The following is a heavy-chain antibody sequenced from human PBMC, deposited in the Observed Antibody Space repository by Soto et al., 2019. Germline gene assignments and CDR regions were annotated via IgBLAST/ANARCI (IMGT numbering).Heavy chain of an antibody. V-gene: IGHV4-39*01. CDR2: IYYSGST. CDR3: ARRALYGDYLHHYYGMDV. CDR1: GGSISSSSYY. D-gene: IGHD4-17*01. Sequence: QLQLQESGPGLVKPSETLSLTCTVSGGSISSSSYYWGWIRQPPGKGLEWIGSIYYSGSTYYNPSLKSRVTIPVDTSKNQFSLKLSSVTAADTAVYYCARRALYGDYLHHYYGMDVWGQGTTVTVSS. J-gene: IGHJ6*02.